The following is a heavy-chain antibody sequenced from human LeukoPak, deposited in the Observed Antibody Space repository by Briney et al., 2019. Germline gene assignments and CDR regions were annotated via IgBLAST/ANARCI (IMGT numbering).Heavy chain of an antibody. J-gene: IGHJ3*02. CDR1: GFTFSSYD. Sequence: GRSLRLSCAASGFTFSSYDMHWVRQATGKGLEWVFAISTAGDTYYPGCVKGRFTISRENAKISLYLQMNSLRAGDTAVYYCARGVNYYDSSGYYYSAFDIWGQGTMVTVSS. CDR2: ISTAGDT. V-gene: IGHV3-13*04. CDR3: ARGVNYYDSSGYYYSAFDI. D-gene: IGHD3-22*01.